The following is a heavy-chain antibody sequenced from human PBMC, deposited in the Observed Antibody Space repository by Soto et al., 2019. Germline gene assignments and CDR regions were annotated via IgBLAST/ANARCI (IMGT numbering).Heavy chain of an antibody. CDR2: IYYSGTT. CDR1: GGSISSGGYY. V-gene: IGHV4-31*03. Sequence: PSETLSLTCTVSGGSISSGGYYWSWIRQCSGKGLEWIGHIYYSGTTYYNPSLKSRLTISIDTSKNQLSLRLTSVTAADTAVYYCAALGRHSYNRPYWGQGTLVTVSS. J-gene: IGHJ4*01. D-gene: IGHD1-26*01. CDR3: AALGRHSYNRPY.